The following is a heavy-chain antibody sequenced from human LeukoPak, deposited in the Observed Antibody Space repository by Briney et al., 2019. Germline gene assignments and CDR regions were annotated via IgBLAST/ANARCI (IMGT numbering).Heavy chain of an antibody. CDR2: IRSKDYGATT. CDR3: ARGHPYCGGDCYSS. J-gene: IGHJ5*02. V-gene: IGHV3-49*04. D-gene: IGHD2-21*02. Sequence: PGRSLRLSCTASGFTFGDSAMGWVRQAPGKGLEWVGFIRSKDYGATTEHAASVKGRFTISRDDSKSIAYLQMNSLKTEDTAVYYCARGHPYCGGDCYSSWGQGTLVTVSS. CDR1: GFTFGDSA.